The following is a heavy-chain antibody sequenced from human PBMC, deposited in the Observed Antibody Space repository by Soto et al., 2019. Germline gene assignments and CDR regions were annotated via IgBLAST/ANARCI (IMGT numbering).Heavy chain of an antibody. D-gene: IGHD2-15*01. V-gene: IGHV4-34*01. CDR1: GGSFSGYY. Sequence: WETLSLTGAVYGGSFSGYYWSWIRQPPGKGLEWIGEINHSGSTNYNPSLKSRVTISVDTSKNQFSLKLSSVTAADTAVYYCARGRGYCSGGSCSVNWFDPWGQGTLVTVSS. CDR3: ARGRGYCSGGSCSVNWFDP. CDR2: INHSGST. J-gene: IGHJ5*02.